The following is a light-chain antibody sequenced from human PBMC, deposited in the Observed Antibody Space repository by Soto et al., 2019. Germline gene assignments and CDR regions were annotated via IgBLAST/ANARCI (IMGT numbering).Light chain of an antibody. V-gene: IGKV3-20*01. Sequence: EIVLTQSPGTLSLSPGERATLSCRASQSVSSSYLAWYQQKPGQAPRPLIYGASSRAIVIPDRFSGSGSGTDFTLTISRLEPEDFAVYYCQQYVSSPWTFGQGTKVEIK. CDR1: QSVSSSY. CDR2: GAS. CDR3: QQYVSSPWT. J-gene: IGKJ1*01.